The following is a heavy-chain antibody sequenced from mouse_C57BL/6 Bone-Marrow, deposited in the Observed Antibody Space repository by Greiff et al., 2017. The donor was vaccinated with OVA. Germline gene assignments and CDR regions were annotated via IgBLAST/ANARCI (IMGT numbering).Heavy chain of an antibody. D-gene: IGHD1-1*01. CDR3: AREGVTTVVAPQAWFAY. Sequence: VQLQQPGAELVRPGTSVKLSCKASGYTFTSYWMHWVKQRPGQGLEWIGVIDPSDSYTNYNQKFKGKATLTVDTSSSTAYMQLSSLTSEDSAVYYGAREGVTTVVAPQAWFAYWGQGTLVTVSA. CDR1: GYTFTSYW. CDR2: IDPSDSYT. J-gene: IGHJ3*01. V-gene: IGHV1-59*01.